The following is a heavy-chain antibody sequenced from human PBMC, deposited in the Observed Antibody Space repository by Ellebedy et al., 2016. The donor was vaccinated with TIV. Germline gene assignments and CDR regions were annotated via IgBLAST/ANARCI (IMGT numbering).Heavy chain of an antibody. D-gene: IGHD6-25*01. CDR3: ARDRGAASFDP. CDR2: IYHSGST. V-gene: IGHV4-38-2*02. J-gene: IGHJ5*02. CDR1: GYSISSGYY. Sequence: MPSETLSLICTVSGYSISSGYYWGWIRQPPGKGLDWIGSIYHSGSTYYNPSLKSRVTISVDTSKNQFFLKLSFVTAADTAVYYCARDRGAASFDPWGQGTLVTVSS.